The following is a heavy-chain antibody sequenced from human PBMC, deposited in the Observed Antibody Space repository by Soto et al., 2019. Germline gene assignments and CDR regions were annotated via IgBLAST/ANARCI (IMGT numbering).Heavy chain of an antibody. D-gene: IGHD3-9*01. Sequence: SLSLTWYVSGGSFAIGAYHWSWICRGPGKGLEAIGYIYYSGRTYYNPSLKSRLTIPVDTSKNQFSLRLSSVTAPDTAAYYCARVKDYYISIDYWGLETLLTVSS. V-gene: IGHV4-31*02. CDR3: ARVKDYYISIDY. CDR2: IYYSGRT. J-gene: IGHJ4*02. CDR1: GGSFAIGAYH.